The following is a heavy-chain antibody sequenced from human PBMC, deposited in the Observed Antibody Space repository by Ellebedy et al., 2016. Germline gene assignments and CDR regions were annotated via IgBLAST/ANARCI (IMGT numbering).Heavy chain of an antibody. V-gene: IGHV2-70*11. CDR1: GFSLNTSGMC. J-gene: IGHJ6*02. Sequence: SGPTLVKPTQTLTLTCTFSGFSLNTSGMCVSWIRQPPGKALEWLARIDWDDDKYYRTSLKTRLTISKDTSKNQVVLTMTNMDPADTATFYCARAIVAKVPYYYYYGMDVWGQGTTVTVSS. D-gene: IGHD5-12*01. CDR3: ARAIVAKVPYYYYYGMDV. CDR2: IDWDDDK.